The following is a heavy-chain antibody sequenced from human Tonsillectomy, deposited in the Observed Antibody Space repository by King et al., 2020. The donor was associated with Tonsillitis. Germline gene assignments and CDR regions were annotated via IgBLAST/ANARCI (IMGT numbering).Heavy chain of an antibody. V-gene: IGHV3-23*04. CDR3: AKDRVYDSSGYYLRGDY. Sequence: VQLVESGGGLVQPGGSLRLSCAASGFTFNSYAMSWVRQAPGKGLEWVSTISDSGGSTYYADSVKGRVTISRDNSKNTLYLQMNSLRAEDTAIYYCAKDRVYDSSGYYLRGDYWGQGTLVTVSS. CDR1: GFTFNSYA. J-gene: IGHJ4*02. CDR2: ISDSGGST. D-gene: IGHD3-22*01.